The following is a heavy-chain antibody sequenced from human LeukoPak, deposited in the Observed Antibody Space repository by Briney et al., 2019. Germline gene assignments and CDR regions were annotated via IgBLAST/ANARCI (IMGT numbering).Heavy chain of an antibody. Sequence: GGSLRLSCAASGFTFSSYAMHWVRQAPGKGLEWVAVILYDGSNKYYADSVKGRFTISRDNSKNTLYLQMNSLRAEDTAVYYCARDREGYYYYYGMDVWGQGTTVTVSS. J-gene: IGHJ6*02. CDR1: GFTFSSYA. V-gene: IGHV3-30-3*01. CDR2: ILYDGSNK. CDR3: ARDREGYYYYYGMDV.